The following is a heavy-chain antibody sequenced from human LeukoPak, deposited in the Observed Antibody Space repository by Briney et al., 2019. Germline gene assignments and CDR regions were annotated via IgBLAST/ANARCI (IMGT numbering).Heavy chain of an antibody. J-gene: IGHJ6*04. Sequence: GGSLRPSRAASGFTFSSYAMSWVRQAPGKGLEWVSAISGSGGSTYYADSVKGRFTISRDNSKNTLYLQMNSLRAEDTAVYYCAKDNLAAALVDVWGDGNTVTVSS. CDR3: AKDNLAAALVDV. D-gene: IGHD6-13*01. CDR2: ISGSGGST. V-gene: IGHV3-23*01. CDR1: GFTFSSYA.